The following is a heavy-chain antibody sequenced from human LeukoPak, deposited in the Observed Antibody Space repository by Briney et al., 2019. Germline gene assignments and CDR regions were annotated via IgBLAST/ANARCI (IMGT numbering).Heavy chain of an antibody. CDR2: IYSSGST. CDR1: GGSISSHP. D-gene: IGHD1-26*01. Sequence: SETLSLTCTVSGGSISSHPWSWIRQPPGKGLEWIAYIYSSGSTNYNPSLKSQVAISVDTSKNQFSLRLSSVTAADTAVYYCARGGSYRGGFDFWGQGALLTVSS. J-gene: IGHJ4*02. CDR3: ARGGSYRGGFDF. V-gene: IGHV4-59*11.